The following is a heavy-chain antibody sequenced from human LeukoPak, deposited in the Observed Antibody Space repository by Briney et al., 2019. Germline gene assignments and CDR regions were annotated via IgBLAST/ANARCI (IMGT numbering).Heavy chain of an antibody. V-gene: IGHV3-7*01. CDR3: ARDQGYCSGGTCYTVLDY. J-gene: IGHJ4*02. CDR1: GFTFSRYY. Sequence: GGSLRLSRAASGFTFSRYYMVWVRQAPGKGLEWVAHMNEDGSETQYVDSVKGRFTMSRDNVKSSLFLQMSGLGVEDTAVYYCARDQGYCSGGTCYTVLDYWGQGTLVTVSS. D-gene: IGHD2-15*01. CDR2: MNEDGSET.